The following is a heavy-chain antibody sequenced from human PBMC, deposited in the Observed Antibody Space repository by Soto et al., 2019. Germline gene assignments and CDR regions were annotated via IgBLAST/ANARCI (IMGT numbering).Heavy chain of an antibody. Sequence: SETLSLTCTFSGGSISSSTYFWGWIRQPPGKGLEWIGSIDYSGTTYYNTSLRTRATISVDTSKNQFSLKLSSVTAADTAVYYCARSPRYCSSTSCPTPYWGQGTLVTVSS. CDR3: ARSPRYCSSTSCPTPY. D-gene: IGHD2-2*01. V-gene: IGHV4-39*07. CDR2: IDYSGTT. J-gene: IGHJ4*02. CDR1: GGSISSSTYF.